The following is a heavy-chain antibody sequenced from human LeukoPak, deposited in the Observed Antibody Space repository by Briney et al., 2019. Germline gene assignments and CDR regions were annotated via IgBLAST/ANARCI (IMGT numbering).Heavy chain of an antibody. CDR3: ARDVPEEMATSYFDY. Sequence: GSSVKVSCKASGGTFSSYAISWVRQAPGQGLEWMGRIIPILGIANYAQKFQGRVTITADKSTSTAYMELSSLRSEDTAVYYCARDVPEEMATSYFDYWGQGTLVTVSS. CDR1: GGTFSSYA. J-gene: IGHJ4*02. V-gene: IGHV1-69*04. D-gene: IGHD5-24*01. CDR2: IIPILGIA.